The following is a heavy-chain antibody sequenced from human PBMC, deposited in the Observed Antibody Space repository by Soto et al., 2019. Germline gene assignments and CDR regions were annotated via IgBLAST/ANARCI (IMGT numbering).Heavy chain of an antibody. V-gene: IGHV1-18*01. CDR2: ISAYNGNT. D-gene: IGHD3-3*01. CDR1: GYTFTSYG. CDR3: ARVGRFLEWLSLVWFDP. Sequence: ASVKVSCKASGYTFTSYGISWVRQAPGQGLEWMGWISAYNGNTNYAQKLQGRVTMTTDTSTSTAYMELRSLRSDDTAVYYCARVGRFLEWLSLVWFDPWGQGTLVTVSS. J-gene: IGHJ5*02.